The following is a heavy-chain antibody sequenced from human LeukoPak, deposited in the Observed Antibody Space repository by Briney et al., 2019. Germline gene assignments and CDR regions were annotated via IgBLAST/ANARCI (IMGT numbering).Heavy chain of an antibody. CDR2: ISYDGSNK. V-gene: IGHV3-30-3*01. D-gene: IGHD4-11*01. J-gene: IGHJ4*02. CDR3: ATLRNYGY. Sequence: GGSLRLSCAASGFTFSSYAMHWVRQAPGKGLEWVAVISYDGSNKYYADSVKGRFTISRDNSKNTLYLQMNSLGAEDTAVYYCATLRNYGYWGQGTLVTVSS. CDR1: GFTFSSYA.